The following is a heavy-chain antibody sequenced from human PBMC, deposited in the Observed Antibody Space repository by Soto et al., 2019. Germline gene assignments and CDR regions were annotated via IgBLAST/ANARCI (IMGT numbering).Heavy chain of an antibody. D-gene: IGHD6-13*01. Sequence: QITLKESGPTLVKPTQTLTLTCTFSGFSLSTSGVGVGWIRQPPGKALEWLALIYWDDDKRYSPSLKSRLTITKDPSKNQVVLTMTNMDPVDTATYYCAHSEAAGPFSLPAPYFDYWGQGTLVTVSS. CDR1: GFSLSTSGVG. CDR2: IYWDDDK. CDR3: AHSEAAGPFSLPAPYFDY. V-gene: IGHV2-5*02. J-gene: IGHJ4*02.